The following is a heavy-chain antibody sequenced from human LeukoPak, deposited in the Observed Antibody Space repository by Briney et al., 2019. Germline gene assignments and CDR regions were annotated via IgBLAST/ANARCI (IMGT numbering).Heavy chain of an antibody. D-gene: IGHD5-24*01. CDR3: ASGLNRDGYNYYYFDY. J-gene: IGHJ4*02. CDR1: GGTFSSYA. Sequence: ASVKVSCKASGGTFSSYAISWVRQAPGQGLEWMGGIIPIFGTANYAQKFQGRVTITADESTSTAYMELSSLRSEDTAVYYCASGLNRDGYNYYYFDYWGQETLVTVSS. V-gene: IGHV1-69*13. CDR2: IIPIFGTA.